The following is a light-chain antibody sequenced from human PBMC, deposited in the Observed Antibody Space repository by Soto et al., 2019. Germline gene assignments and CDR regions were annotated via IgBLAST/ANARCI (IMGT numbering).Light chain of an antibody. CDR1: SSNIGSNY. Sequence: SVLTQPPSASGTPGQRVTISCSGSSSNIGSNYVNWYQQLPGTAPNLLIYGNDRRPSGVPARFSGSKSGTSASLAISGLQSEDEADYYCATWEDSLNARYVFGTGTKGTVL. CDR3: ATWEDSLNARYV. CDR2: GND. V-gene: IGLV1-44*01. J-gene: IGLJ1*01.